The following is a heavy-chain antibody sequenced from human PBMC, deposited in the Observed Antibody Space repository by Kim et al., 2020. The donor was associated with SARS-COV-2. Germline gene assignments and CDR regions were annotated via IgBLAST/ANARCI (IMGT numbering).Heavy chain of an antibody. D-gene: IGHD6-19*01. CDR2: ISGSGGST. CDR3: AIDPVAGDYYYYYGMDV. J-gene: IGHJ6*02. V-gene: IGHV3-23*01. CDR1: GFTFSSYA. Sequence: GGSLRLSCAASGFTFSSYAMSWVRQAPGKGLEWVSAISGSGGSTYYADSVKGRFTISRDNSKNTLYLQMNSLRAEDTAVYYCAIDPVAGDYYYYYGMDVWGQGTTVTVSS.